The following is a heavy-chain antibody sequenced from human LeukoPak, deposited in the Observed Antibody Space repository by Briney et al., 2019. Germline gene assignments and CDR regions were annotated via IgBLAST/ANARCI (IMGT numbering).Heavy chain of an antibody. CDR3: ARDGDYAAFDI. CDR2: INHSGST. J-gene: IGHJ3*02. CDR1: GGSFSGYY. V-gene: IGHV4-34*01. D-gene: IGHD4-17*01. Sequence: PSETLSLTCAVYGGSFSGYYWSWIRQPPGKGLEWIGEINHSGSTNYNPSLKSRVTISVDTSKNQFSLKLSSVTAADTAVYYCARDGDYAAFDIWGQGTMVTVSS.